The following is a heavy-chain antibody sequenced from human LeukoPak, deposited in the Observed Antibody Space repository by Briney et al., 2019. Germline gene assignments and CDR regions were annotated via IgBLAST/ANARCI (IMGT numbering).Heavy chain of an antibody. V-gene: IGHV4-39*07. Sequence: PSETLSLTCTVSRGSISSSSYYWGWIRQPPGKGLEWIGSIYYSGSTYYSPSLKSRVTMSVDTSQNQFSLKLRSVTAADTAVYYCARVRLYDSGGYCDYWGQGTLVTVSS. D-gene: IGHD3-22*01. CDR2: IYYSGST. CDR3: ARVRLYDSGGYCDY. CDR1: RGSISSSSYY. J-gene: IGHJ4*02.